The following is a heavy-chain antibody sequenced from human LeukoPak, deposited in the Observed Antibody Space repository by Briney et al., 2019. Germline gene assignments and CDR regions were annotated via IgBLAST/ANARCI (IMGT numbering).Heavy chain of an antibody. V-gene: IGHV3-66*01. CDR3: ARVYYYGSGTA. D-gene: IGHD3-10*01. CDR2: IYSGGST. CDR1: GFTFPNFW. Sequence: GGSLRLSCAASGFTFPNFWMTWVRQAPGKGLEWVSVIYSGGSTYYADSVKGRFTISRDNSKNTLYLQMNSLRAEDTAVYYCARVYYYGSGTAWGQGTLVTVSS. J-gene: IGHJ5*02.